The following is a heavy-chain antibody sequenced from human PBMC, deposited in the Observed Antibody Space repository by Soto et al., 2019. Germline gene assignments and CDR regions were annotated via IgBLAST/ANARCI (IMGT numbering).Heavy chain of an antibody. CDR3: ARFPTVVSSYYFDY. D-gene: IGHD4-17*01. CDR1: GGSISSGDYY. J-gene: IGHJ4*02. Sequence: PSETLSLTCTVSGGSISSGDYYWSWIRQPPGKGLEWIGYIYYSGSTYYNPSLKSRVTISVDTSKNQFSLKLSSVTAADTAVYYCARFPTVVSSYYFDYWGQGILVTVSS. CDR2: IYYSGST. V-gene: IGHV4-30-4*01.